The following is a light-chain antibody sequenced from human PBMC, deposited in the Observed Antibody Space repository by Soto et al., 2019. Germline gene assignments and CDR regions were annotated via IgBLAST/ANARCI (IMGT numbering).Light chain of an antibody. CDR3: SSYTSSSTLYV. Sequence: QSVLTQPASVSGSPGQSITISCTGTSSDVSGYNYVSWYQQHPGKAPKLMIYDVSNRPSGVSNRFSGSKTGNTASLTISGLQAEDEADYYCSSYTSSSTLYVFGTGTKVTAL. J-gene: IGLJ1*01. CDR2: DVS. CDR1: SSDVSGYNY. V-gene: IGLV2-14*01.